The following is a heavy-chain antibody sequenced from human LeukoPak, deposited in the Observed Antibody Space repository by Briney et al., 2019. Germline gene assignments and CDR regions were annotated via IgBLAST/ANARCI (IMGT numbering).Heavy chain of an antibody. J-gene: IGHJ6*02. CDR1: GFTFSGSA. D-gene: IGHD6-13*01. Sequence: GGSLRLSCAASGFTFSGSAMHWVRQASGKGLEWVGRIRSKANSYATAYAASVKGRFTISRDDSKNTAYLQMNSLKTEDTAVYYYTRLADSSSWYYYYYGMDVWGQGTTVTVSS. CDR3: TRLADSSSWYYYYYGMDV. CDR2: IRSKANSYAT. V-gene: IGHV3-73*01.